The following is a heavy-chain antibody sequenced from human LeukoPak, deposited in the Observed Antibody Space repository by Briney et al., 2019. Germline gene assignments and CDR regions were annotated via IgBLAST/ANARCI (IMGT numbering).Heavy chain of an antibody. CDR1: GFTFNKYA. V-gene: IGHV3-23*01. Sequence: SGGSLRLSCAASGFTFNKYAMSWVRQAPGKGLEWVSTISASVGSTYYADSVKGRFTISRDNSKNTLYLQMNSLRAEDTAVYYCAKDRSCSGGSCYGPFGYWGQGTLVPSPQ. J-gene: IGHJ4*02. CDR3: AKDRSCSGGSCYGPFGY. D-gene: IGHD2-15*01. CDR2: ISASVGST.